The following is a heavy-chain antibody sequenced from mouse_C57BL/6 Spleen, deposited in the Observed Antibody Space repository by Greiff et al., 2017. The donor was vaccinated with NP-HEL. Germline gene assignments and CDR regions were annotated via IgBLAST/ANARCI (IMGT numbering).Heavy chain of an antibody. Sequence: QVQLKQSGPELVKPGASVKLSCKASGYTFTSYDINWVKQRPGQGLEWIGWIYPRDGSTKYNEKFKGKATLTVDTSSSTAYMELHSLTSEDSAVYFCARRDTTVVAYYFDYWGQGTTLTVSS. J-gene: IGHJ2*01. D-gene: IGHD1-1*01. CDR2: IYPRDGST. CDR3: ARRDTTVVAYYFDY. CDR1: GYTFTSYD. V-gene: IGHV1-85*01.